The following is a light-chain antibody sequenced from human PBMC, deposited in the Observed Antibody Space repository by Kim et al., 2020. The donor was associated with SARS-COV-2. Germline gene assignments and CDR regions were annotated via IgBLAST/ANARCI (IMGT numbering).Light chain of an antibody. CDR1: QCVCDY. J-gene: IGKJ2*01. CDR3: QQYKGYPYT. CDR2: DVS. V-gene: IGKV1-5*01. Sequence: SASVGDNVTIPGRSSQCVCDYLAWYQTEPGNAPHRLSYDVSALGNGVASRFSGSWSGTEFALPLPGLQPEYFTTYSCQQYKGYPYTFGQGTKLYI.